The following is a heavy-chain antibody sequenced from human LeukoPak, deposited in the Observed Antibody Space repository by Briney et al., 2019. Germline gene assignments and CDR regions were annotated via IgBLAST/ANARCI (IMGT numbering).Heavy chain of an antibody. CDR2: ISYDGSNK. CDR1: GFTFSNYG. J-gene: IGHJ4*02. Sequence: GGSLRLSCAASGFTFSNYGMHWVRQAPGKGLEWVAVISYDGSNKYYADSVKGRFTISRDNSKNTLYLQMNSLGAEDTAVYYCAKGVKPHPVLLWFGELSHWGQGTLVTVSS. D-gene: IGHD3-10*01. V-gene: IGHV3-30*18. CDR3: AKGVKPHPVLLWFGELSH.